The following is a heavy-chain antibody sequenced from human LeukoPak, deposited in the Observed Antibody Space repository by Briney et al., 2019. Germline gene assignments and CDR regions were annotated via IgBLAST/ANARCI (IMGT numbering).Heavy chain of an antibody. D-gene: IGHD6-19*01. J-gene: IGHJ4*02. CDR1: GFIFSSYD. Sequence: GGSLRLSCVASGFIFSSYDMQWVRQAPGKGLEWVAFISYDGSSKFSAESVKGRFTISRDNSKNTLYLQMNSLKAEDTAVYYCASHPQWLVDAAGFDSWGQGTLVTVSS. V-gene: IGHV3-30-3*01. CDR3: ASHPQWLVDAAGFDS. CDR2: ISYDGSSK.